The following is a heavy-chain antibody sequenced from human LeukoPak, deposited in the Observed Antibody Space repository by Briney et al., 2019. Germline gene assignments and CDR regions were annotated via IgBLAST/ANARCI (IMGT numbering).Heavy chain of an antibody. D-gene: IGHD3-22*01. CDR3: ARPSYYYDSSGYLPDYFDY. Sequence: GESLKISCKGSGYSFTSHWIGWVRQMPGKGLEWMGIIYPGDSDTRYSPSFQGQVTISADKSISTAYLQWSSLKASDTAMYYCARPSYYYDSSGYLPDYFDYWGQGTLVTVSS. J-gene: IGHJ4*02. V-gene: IGHV5-51*01. CDR2: IYPGDSDT. CDR1: GYSFTSHW.